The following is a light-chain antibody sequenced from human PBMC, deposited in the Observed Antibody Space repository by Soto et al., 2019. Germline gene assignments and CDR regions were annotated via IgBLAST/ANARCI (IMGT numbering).Light chain of an antibody. V-gene: IGLV2-14*01. Sequence: QSALTQPASVSGSPGQSITISCTGTSTDIGAYNYVSWYQQHPAKAPKLHIYDVTNRPSGVSSRCSGSKSGNTPALTISGLQAEDEDNYYCKSYTPLGDRVFGTGTKLTVL. J-gene: IGLJ1*01. CDR2: DVT. CDR3: KSYTPLGDRV. CDR1: STDIGAYNY.